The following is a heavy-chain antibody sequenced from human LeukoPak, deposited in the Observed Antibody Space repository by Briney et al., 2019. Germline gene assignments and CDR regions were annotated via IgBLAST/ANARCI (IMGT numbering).Heavy chain of an antibody. Sequence: SETLSLTCAVSGGSISSTSYYWAWIRQPPGKGLEWIGTIYYSGSTYHNPTLKSRGTMSVDTSRNQFSLKLSSVDAADTAVYYCAKAGVRYFDSSGLYAFYFWGQRTTVTVSS. CDR1: GGSISSTSYY. J-gene: IGHJ3*01. D-gene: IGHD3-22*01. V-gene: IGHV4-39*01. CDR3: AKAGVRYFDSSGLYAFYF. CDR2: IYYSGST.